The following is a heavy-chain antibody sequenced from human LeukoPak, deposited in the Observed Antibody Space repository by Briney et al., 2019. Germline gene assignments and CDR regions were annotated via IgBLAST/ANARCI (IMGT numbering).Heavy chain of an antibody. Sequence: ASVKVSCKASGYTFTSYYMHWVRQAPGQGLEWMGIINPSGGSTSYAQKFQGGVTMTRDMSTSTVYMELSSLRSEDTAVYYCARLSTSCYICDDYWGQGTLVTVSS. CDR3: ARLSTSCYICDDY. CDR2: INPSGGST. V-gene: IGHV1-46*01. CDR1: GYTFTSYY. D-gene: IGHD2-2*02. J-gene: IGHJ4*02.